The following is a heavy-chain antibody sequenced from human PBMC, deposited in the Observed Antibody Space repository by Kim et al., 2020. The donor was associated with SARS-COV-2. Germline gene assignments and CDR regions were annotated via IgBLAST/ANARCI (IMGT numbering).Heavy chain of an antibody. CDR2: IFYSGST. CDR3: ARDRCSGGSCYSPGEHYYGMDV. J-gene: IGHJ6*02. D-gene: IGHD2-15*01. V-gene: IGHV4-59*01. CDR1: GGSISSYY. Sequence: SETLSLTCTVSGGSISSYYWSWIRQPPGKGLEWIGYIFYSGSTNYNPSLKSRVTISVDTSKNQFSLKLSSVTAADTAVYYCARDRCSGGSCYSPGEHYYGMDVWGQGTTVTVSS.